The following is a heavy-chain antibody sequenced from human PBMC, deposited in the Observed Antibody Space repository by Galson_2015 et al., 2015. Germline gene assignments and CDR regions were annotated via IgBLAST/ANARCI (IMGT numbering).Heavy chain of an antibody. CDR3: ARDPDGYSIGSYVMDV. D-gene: IGHD6-19*01. CDR2: ISWNSGSI. V-gene: IGHV3-9*01. CDR1: GFTFDDYA. J-gene: IGHJ6*02. Sequence: SLRLSCAASGFTFDDYAMHWVRQAPGKGLEWVSGISWNSGSIGYADSVKGRFTISRDNAKNSLYLQMNSLRAEDTALYYCARDPDGYSIGSYVMDVWGQGTTVTVSS.